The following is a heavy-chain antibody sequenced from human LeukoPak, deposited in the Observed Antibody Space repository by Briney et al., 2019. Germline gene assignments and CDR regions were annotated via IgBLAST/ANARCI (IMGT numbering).Heavy chain of an antibody. J-gene: IGHJ4*02. CDR1: GFTFSSYS. D-gene: IGHD2-2*01. V-gene: IGHV3-21*01. CDR3: ARVGDIVVVPAALYFDY. CDR2: ISSSSSYI. Sequence: GGSLRLSCAASGFTFSSYSMNWVRQAPGKGLEWVSSISSSSSYIYYADSVKGRFTISRDNAKNSLYLQMNSLRAEDTAVYYCARVGDIVVVPAALYFDYWGQGTLVTVSS.